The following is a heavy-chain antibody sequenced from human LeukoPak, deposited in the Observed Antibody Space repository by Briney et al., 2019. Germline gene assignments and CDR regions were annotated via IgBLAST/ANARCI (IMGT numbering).Heavy chain of an antibody. Sequence: SETLSLTCTVSGGSISSGSYDWSWIRQPAGKGLEWIGRIYTSGSTNYNPSLKSRFTISVDTSKNQFSLKLSSVTAADTAVYYCARVSGASYDGRGVFDYWGQGTLVTVSS. J-gene: IGHJ4*02. D-gene: IGHD3-16*01. V-gene: IGHV4-61*02. CDR1: GGSISSGSYD. CDR3: ARVSGASYDGRGVFDY. CDR2: IYTSGST.